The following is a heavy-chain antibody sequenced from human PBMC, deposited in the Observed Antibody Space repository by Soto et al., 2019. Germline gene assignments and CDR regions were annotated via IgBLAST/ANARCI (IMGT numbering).Heavy chain of an antibody. CDR2: ISFGGTT. V-gene: IGHV4-59*12. D-gene: IGHD3-3*01. J-gene: IGHJ6*02. CDR1: GGSFSPNY. CDR3: ARELRFLEWSFASTTEWGNGMDV. Sequence: SATLSLTCTVSGGSFSPNYWSWFRQPPGKGLEWVGYISFGGTTSYNPSLKSRVTISLETSKSQVSLRLASVTAADTAVYYCARELRFLEWSFASTTEWGNGMDVWGQGTTVTVSS.